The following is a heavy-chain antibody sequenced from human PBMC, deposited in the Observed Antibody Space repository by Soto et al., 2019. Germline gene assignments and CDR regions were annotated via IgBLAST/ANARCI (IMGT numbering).Heavy chain of an antibody. Sequence: GGSLRLSCAASGFTFSSYAMSWVRQAPGKGLEWVSAISGSGGSTYYADSVKGRFTISRDNSKNTLYLQMNSLRAEDTAVYYCAKDYDYIWGSYRSFGAFDIWGQGTMVTVSS. CDR3: AKDYDYIWGSYRSFGAFDI. D-gene: IGHD3-16*02. CDR2: ISGSGGST. J-gene: IGHJ3*02. V-gene: IGHV3-23*01. CDR1: GFTFSSYA.